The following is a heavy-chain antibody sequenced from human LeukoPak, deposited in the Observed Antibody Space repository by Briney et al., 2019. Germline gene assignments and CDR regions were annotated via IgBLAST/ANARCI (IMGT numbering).Heavy chain of an antibody. CDR1: GYTFTSYG. Sequence: GDSVTVSCKASGYTFTSYGISWVRQAPGQGLEWMGWISAYNGNTNYAQMLQGRVTMTTDTSTTTAYMELGSLRSADTAVYYCARGEVVVVPAATNYYYYGMDVWGQGTTVTVSS. D-gene: IGHD2-2*01. V-gene: IGHV1-18*01. CDR2: ISAYNGNT. CDR3: ARGEVVVVPAATNYYYYGMDV. J-gene: IGHJ6*02.